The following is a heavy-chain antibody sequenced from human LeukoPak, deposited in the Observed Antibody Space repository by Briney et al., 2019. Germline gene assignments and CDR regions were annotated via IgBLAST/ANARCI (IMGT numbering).Heavy chain of an antibody. J-gene: IGHJ4*02. D-gene: IGHD3-10*01. CDR2: IYTSGST. Sequence: TSETLSLTCTVSGGSISSGSYYWSWIRRPAGKGLEWIGRIYTSGSTNYNPSLKSRVTISVDTSKNQFSLKLSSVTAADTAVYYCAREGVIFDYWGQGTLVTVSS. CDR3: AREGVIFDY. V-gene: IGHV4-61*02. CDR1: GGSISSGSYY.